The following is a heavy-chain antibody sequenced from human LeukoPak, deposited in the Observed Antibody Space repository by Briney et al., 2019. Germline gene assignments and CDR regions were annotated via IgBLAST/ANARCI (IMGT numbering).Heavy chain of an antibody. CDR3: ARGRYSSSWGQHWFDS. CDR1: GGSFSGYY. J-gene: IGHJ5*01. D-gene: IGHD6-13*01. Sequence: SETLSLTCAVYGGSFSGYYWSWIRQPPGKGLEWIGEINHSGSTNYNPSLKSRVTISVDTSKNQFSLKLSSVTAADTAVYYCARGRYSSSWGQHWFDSWGQGTLVTVSS. V-gene: IGHV4-34*01. CDR2: INHSGST.